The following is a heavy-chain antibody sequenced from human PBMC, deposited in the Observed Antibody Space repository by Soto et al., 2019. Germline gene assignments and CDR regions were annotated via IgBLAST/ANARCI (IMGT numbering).Heavy chain of an antibody. J-gene: IGHJ5*02. D-gene: IGHD3-16*01. V-gene: IGHV4-39*01. Sequence: SETLSLTRTVSGGSISSSSYYWGWIRQPPGKGLEWIGSIYYSGSTYYNPSLKSRVTISVDTSKNQFSLKLSSVTAADTAVYYCARRYDYIFNWFDPWGQGTLVTVSS. CDR1: GGSISSSSYY. CDR2: IYYSGST. CDR3: ARRYDYIFNWFDP.